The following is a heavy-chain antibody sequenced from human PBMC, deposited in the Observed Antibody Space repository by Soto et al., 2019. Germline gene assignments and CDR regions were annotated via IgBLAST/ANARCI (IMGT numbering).Heavy chain of an antibody. D-gene: IGHD3-16*01. J-gene: IGHJ4*02. CDR2: IYPGDSDT. Sequence: PGESLKISCKGTGYSFSTYWIAWVRQMPGKGLEWMGIIYPGDSDTRYSPPFQGQVTISADKSISTAYLQWSSLKASDTAMYYCARHPKLITGYRYFDYWGQGTPVTVSS. CDR1: GYSFSTYW. CDR3: ARHPKLITGYRYFDY. V-gene: IGHV5-51*01.